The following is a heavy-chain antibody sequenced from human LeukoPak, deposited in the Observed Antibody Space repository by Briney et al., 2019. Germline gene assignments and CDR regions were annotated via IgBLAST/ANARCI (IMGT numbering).Heavy chain of an antibody. CDR3: ARDFQDDAFDI. CDR2: ISYDGSNK. CDR1: GFTFSSYG. Sequence: GGSLRLSCAASGFTFSSYGIHWVRQAPGKGLEWVAVISYDGSNKYYADSVKGRFTISRDNSKNTLYLQVNSLRAEDTAVYYCARDFQDDAFDIWGQGTMVTVSS. J-gene: IGHJ3*02. V-gene: IGHV3-30*03.